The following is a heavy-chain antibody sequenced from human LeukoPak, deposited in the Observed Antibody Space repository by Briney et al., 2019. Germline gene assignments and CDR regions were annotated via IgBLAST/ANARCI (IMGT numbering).Heavy chain of an antibody. V-gene: IGHV4-59*05. J-gene: IGHJ4*02. CDR2: IHYFGTT. CDR3: ARGPTYQPIDY. Sequence: SETLSLTCAVYGGSFSNYYWSWIRQPPGKGLEWIASIHYFGTTYYNPSLKSRVTISVDTSKNHFSLKLSSVTAADTAVYYCARGPTYQPIDYWGQGTLVTVSS. CDR1: GGSFSNYY. D-gene: IGHD2-2*01.